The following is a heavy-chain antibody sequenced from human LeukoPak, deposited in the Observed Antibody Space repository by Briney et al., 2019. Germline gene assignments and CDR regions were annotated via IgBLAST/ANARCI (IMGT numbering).Heavy chain of an antibody. D-gene: IGHD3-22*01. J-gene: IGHJ4*02. Sequence: SETLSLTCTVSGGSISSSSYYWGWIRQPPGKGLEWIGYIYYSGSTNYNPSLKSRGTRSVDKSKKQFSLKLSSVTDADTAVYYCARNLYYYDSSGYYYWGQGTLVTVSS. CDR1: GGSISSSSYY. CDR3: ARNLYYYDSSGYYY. V-gene: IGHV4-61*05. CDR2: IYYSGST.